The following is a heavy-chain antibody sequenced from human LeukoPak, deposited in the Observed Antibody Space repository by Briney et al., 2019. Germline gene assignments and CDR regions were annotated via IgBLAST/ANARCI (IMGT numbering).Heavy chain of an antibody. V-gene: IGHV3-11*01. Sequence: GGSLRLSCATSGFTFSDYYMSWIRQAPGKGREWVSYISSSGSTIYYADSVKGRITISRDNAKNSLYLQMNSLRAEDTAVYYCARTDSSSWYPNWFGPWGQGTLVTVSS. D-gene: IGHD6-13*01. CDR1: GFTFSDYY. CDR2: ISSSGSTI. CDR3: ARTDSSSWYPNWFGP. J-gene: IGHJ5*02.